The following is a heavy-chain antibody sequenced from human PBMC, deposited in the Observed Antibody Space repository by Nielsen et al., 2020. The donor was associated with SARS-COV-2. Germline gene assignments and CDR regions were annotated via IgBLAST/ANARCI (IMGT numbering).Heavy chain of an antibody. CDR2: ISGSGGST. V-gene: IGHV3-23*01. D-gene: IGHD4-17*01. J-gene: IGHJ6*03. CDR1: GFTFSSYA. CDR3: AKDREETYGEYKPYYYYMDV. Sequence: GESLKISCAASGFTFSSYAMSWVRQAPGKGLEWVSAISGSGGSTYYADSVKGRFTISRDNSKNTLYLQMNSLRAEDTAVYYCAKDREETYGEYKPYYYYMDVWGEGTPVTVSS.